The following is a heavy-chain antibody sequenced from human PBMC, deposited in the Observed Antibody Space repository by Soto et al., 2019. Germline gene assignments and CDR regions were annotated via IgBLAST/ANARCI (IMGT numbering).Heavy chain of an antibody. Sequence: SLRLSCAASGFTFDDYAMYWVRQAPGKGLEWVSGISWNSGSIGYADSVKGRFTISRDNAKNSLYLQMNSLRAEDTALYYCAKVGTIFGVVTIHYFDYWGQGTLVTVSS. CDR3: AKVGTIFGVVTIHYFDY. CDR2: ISWNSGSI. J-gene: IGHJ4*02. V-gene: IGHV3-9*01. D-gene: IGHD3-3*01. CDR1: GFTFDDYA.